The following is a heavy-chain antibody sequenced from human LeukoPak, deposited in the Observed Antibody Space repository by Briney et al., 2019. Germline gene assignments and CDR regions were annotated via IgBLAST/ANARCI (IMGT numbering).Heavy chain of an antibody. CDR1: GGSFSGYF. Sequence: AETLSLTCSVYGGSFSGYFWTYIRQPPGKGLEWIGEINHRGSTSYNPSLKSRVTISRDTSKNQFSLRLTSVTAADTAVYYCARGSIYYGDSRAYFDYWGQGYLVTVSS. CDR2: INHRGST. J-gene: IGHJ4*02. CDR3: ARGSIYYGDSRAYFDY. D-gene: IGHD4-17*01. V-gene: IGHV4-34*01.